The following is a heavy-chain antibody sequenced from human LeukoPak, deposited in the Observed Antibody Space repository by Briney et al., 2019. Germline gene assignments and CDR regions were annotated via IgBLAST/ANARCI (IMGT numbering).Heavy chain of an antibody. CDR1: GFTFSSYS. V-gene: IGHV3-48*01. CDR3: ASSFDY. CDR2: ISSSSSTI. Sequence: GGSLRLSCAASGFTFSSYSMNWVRQAPGKGLEWVSYISSSSSTIYYADSVKSRFPNSRDNARSSLYLLIDNLRAEDTAVYYCASSFDYWGQGTLVTVSS. J-gene: IGHJ4*02.